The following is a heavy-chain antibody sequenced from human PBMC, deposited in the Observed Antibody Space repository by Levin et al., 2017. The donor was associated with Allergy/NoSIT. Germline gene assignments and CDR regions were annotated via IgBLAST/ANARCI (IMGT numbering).Heavy chain of an antibody. CDR3: ARMVRSPAKDSSSWYLSYYYYYYYMDV. CDR2: IDWDDDK. V-gene: IGHV2-70*11. CDR1: GFSLSTSGMC. Sequence: TLSLTCTFSGFSLSTSGMCVSWIRQPPGKALEWLARIDWDDDKYYSTSLKTRLTISKDTSKNQVVLTMTNMDPVDTATYYCARMVRSPAKDSSSWYLSYYYYYYYMDVWGKGTTVTVSS. D-gene: IGHD6-13*01. J-gene: IGHJ6*03.